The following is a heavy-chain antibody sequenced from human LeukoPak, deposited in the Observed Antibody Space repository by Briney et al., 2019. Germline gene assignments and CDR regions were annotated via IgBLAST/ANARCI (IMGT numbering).Heavy chain of an antibody. J-gene: IGHJ4*02. CDR2: ISLTGLT. V-gene: IGHV4-4*02. D-gene: IGHD2-8*01. CDR3: SRENGAFSPFGY. Sequence: SETLSLTCGVSGGSISNTNWWSWVRHPPGHGLEWIGEISLTGLTHYNPSLESRVTVPLDKAKNQLSLNLTSVTAADTAVYYCSRENGAFSPFGYWGQGTLVTVLS. CDR1: GGSISNTNW.